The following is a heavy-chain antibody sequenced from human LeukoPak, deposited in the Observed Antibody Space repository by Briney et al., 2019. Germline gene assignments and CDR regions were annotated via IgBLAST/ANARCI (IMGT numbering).Heavy chain of an antibody. CDR3: ARRPPLYDGSGSDF. J-gene: IGHJ3*01. D-gene: IGHD3-22*01. Sequence: PSQTLSLTCTVSGGSISSGGYYWSWIRQHPGKGLEWIGYIYYSGSTYYNPSLKSRVTISVDTSKNQFSLKLSSVTAADTAVYFCARRPPLYDGSGSDFWGQGTMVTVSS. V-gene: IGHV4-31*03. CDR1: GGSISSGGYY. CDR2: IYYSGST.